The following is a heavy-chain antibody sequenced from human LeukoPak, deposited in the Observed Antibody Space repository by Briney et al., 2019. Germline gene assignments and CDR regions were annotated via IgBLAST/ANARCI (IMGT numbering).Heavy chain of an antibody. CDR3: ATLGYSYGTDY. D-gene: IGHD5-18*01. CDR2: IYTSGST. V-gene: IGHV4-61*02. Sequence: SETLSLTCTVSDGSISSSSYYWGWIRQPAGKGLEWIGRIYTSGSTNYNPSLKSRVTISVDTSKNQFSLKLSSVTAADTAVYYCATLGYSYGTDYWGQGTLVTVSS. J-gene: IGHJ4*02. CDR1: DGSISSSSYY.